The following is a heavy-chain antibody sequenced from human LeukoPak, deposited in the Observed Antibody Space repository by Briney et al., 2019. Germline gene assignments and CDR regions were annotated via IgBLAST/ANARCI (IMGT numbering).Heavy chain of an antibody. Sequence: GASVKVSCKASGGTFTSYAISWVRQAPGQGLEWMGGIIPIFGTTNYAQTFQDRVTITADDPPSTVYLELSSLRSEDTAVYYSGTVASAYCSGVNCYFNWFDTWGQGTLVTVSS. V-gene: IGHV1-69*13. J-gene: IGHJ5*02. CDR1: GGTFTSYA. CDR2: IIPIFGTT. CDR3: GTVASAYCSGVNCYFNWFDT. D-gene: IGHD2-15*01.